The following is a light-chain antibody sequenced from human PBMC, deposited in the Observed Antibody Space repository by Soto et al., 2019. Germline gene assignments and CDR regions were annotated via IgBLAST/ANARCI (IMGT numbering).Light chain of an antibody. Sequence: QSVLTQPASVSGSPGQSITISCTGSSNTIGGYNVVSWYQQHPGKAPKVIIYEGIKRPSGVSNRFSGAISGSTASLTISGLQAEDEADYYCCPYVGATTYVFGSGTKVTVL. CDR3: CPYVGATTYV. V-gene: IGLV2-23*01. J-gene: IGLJ1*01. CDR2: EGI. CDR1: SNTIGGYNV.